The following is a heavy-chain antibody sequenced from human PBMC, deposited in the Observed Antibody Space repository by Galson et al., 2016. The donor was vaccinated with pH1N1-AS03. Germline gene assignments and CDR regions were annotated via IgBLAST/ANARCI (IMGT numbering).Heavy chain of an antibody. Sequence: SLRLAYAASGFTCISYWMSWVRQAPRKELEWGANIREDGSEKYYVVSVKGRFTISRDNGKNSLFLQMNSLRSEDTAVYYCTSGMVALDYWGQGTLVTVSS. D-gene: IGHD3-10*01. CDR2: IREDGSEK. CDR3: TSGMVALDY. V-gene: IGHV3-7*01. CDR1: GFTCISYW. J-gene: IGHJ4*02.